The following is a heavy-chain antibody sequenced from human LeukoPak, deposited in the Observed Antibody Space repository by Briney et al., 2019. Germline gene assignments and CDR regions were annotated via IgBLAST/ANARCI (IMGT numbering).Heavy chain of an antibody. CDR2: IYYTGST. Sequence: PSETLSLTCTVSGGSISGYYWSWIRQPPGKGLEWIGYIYYTGSTKDNPSLKSRVTTSVDTSKNQFSLKLSSVTAADTAVYYCARSRGGYGDYGSWFDPWGQGILVSVSS. V-gene: IGHV4-59*01. D-gene: IGHD4-17*01. CDR1: GGSISGYY. J-gene: IGHJ5*02. CDR3: ARSRGGYGDYGSWFDP.